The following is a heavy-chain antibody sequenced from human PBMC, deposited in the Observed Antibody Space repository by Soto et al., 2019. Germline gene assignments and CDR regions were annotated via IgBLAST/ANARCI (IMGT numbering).Heavy chain of an antibody. D-gene: IGHD2-21*02. J-gene: IGHJ4*02. V-gene: IGHV3-48*01. CDR3: ARDGGFCGGDCYAYYLDS. CDR1: GFTLSSYS. Sequence: GGSLRLSCGASGFTLSSYSMNWVRQAPGKGLEWVSYISSRSTTIYYADSVKGRFIVSRDNANNSLYLQMNSLRGEDTAVYYCARDGGFCGGDCYAYYLDSWGQGTQVTVS. CDR2: ISSRSTTI.